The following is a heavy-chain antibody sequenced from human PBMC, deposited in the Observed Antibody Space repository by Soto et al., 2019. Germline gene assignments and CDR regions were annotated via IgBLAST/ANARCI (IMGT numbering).Heavy chain of an antibody. CDR2: IIPIFGTA. Sequence: ASVKVSCKASGGTFSSYAISCVRQAPGQVLEWMGGIIPIFGTANYAQKFQGRVTITADESTSTAYMELSSLRSEDTAVYYCAREGGYGSGSYYRNDAFDIWGQGTMVTVSS. CDR1: GGTFSSYA. D-gene: IGHD3-10*01. CDR3: AREGGYGSGSYYRNDAFDI. V-gene: IGHV1-69*13. J-gene: IGHJ3*02.